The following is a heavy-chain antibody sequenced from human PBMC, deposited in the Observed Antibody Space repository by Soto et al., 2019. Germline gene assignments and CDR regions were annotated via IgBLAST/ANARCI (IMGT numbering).Heavy chain of an antibody. J-gene: IGHJ3*02. CDR1: GFTFSSYD. Sequence: GGSLRLSCAASGFTFSSYDMHWVRQATGKGLEWVSAIGTAGNTYYPGSVKGRFTISRENAKNSLYLQMNSLRAGDTAVYYCATSSGAYGGYDAFDIWGQGTMVTVSS. CDR3: ATSSGAYGGYDAFDI. D-gene: IGHD6-6*01. CDR2: IGTAGNT. V-gene: IGHV3-13*04.